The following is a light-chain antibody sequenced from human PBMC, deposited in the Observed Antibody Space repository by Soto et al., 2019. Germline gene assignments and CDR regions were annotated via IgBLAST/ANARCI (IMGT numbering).Light chain of an antibody. Sequence: QSALTQPASVSGSPGQSITISCTGTSSDVGSYNLVSWYQQHPGKAPKLMIYEVSKRPSGVSNRFSGSKSGNTASLTISGLQAEYEADYYCCSYAGSSTPHDVGPGTKVTV. CDR2: EVS. J-gene: IGLJ1*01. CDR1: SSDVGSYNL. V-gene: IGLV2-23*02. CDR3: CSYAGSSTPHD.